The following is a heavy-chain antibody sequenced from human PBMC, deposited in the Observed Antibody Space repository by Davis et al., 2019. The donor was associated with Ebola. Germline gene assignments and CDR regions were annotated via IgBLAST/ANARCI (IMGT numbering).Heavy chain of an antibody. J-gene: IGHJ5*02. Sequence: SGPTLVNPTQTLTLTCTFSGFSLSPSGVGVGWIRQPPGKALEWLALIYWDDDKRYSPSLKTRLTITKDTSKNQVVLTMTNMDPVDTATYYCAHRQVGATDCLWSENWFDPWGQGTLVTVSS. V-gene: IGHV2-5*02. CDR3: AHRQVGATDCLWSENWFDP. D-gene: IGHD1-26*01. CDR2: IYWDDDK. CDR1: GFSLSPSGVG.